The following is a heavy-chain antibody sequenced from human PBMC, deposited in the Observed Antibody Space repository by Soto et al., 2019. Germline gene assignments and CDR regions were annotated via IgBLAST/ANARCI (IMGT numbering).Heavy chain of an antibody. V-gene: IGHV1-2*02. J-gene: IGHJ6*02. D-gene: IGHD3-16*01. CDR1: GYTFTAHC. Sequence: DSVRVSCKTSGYTFTAHCIHWVRQAPGQGLEWMGWINPNSGGTTYAQKFHARVTMTRDTSISTAYMELSGLTSDDTAVYYCAREADLNMTYGLDVWGQGTTVTVS. CDR2: INPNSGGT. CDR3: AREADLNMTYGLDV.